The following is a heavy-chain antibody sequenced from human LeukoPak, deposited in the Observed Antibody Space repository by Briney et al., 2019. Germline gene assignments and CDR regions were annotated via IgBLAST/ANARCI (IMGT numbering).Heavy chain of an antibody. CDR2: MNPNSGNT. D-gene: IGHD6-13*01. Sequence: ASVKVSCKASGYTFTSYDVNWVRQATGQGLEWMGWMNPNSGNTGYAQKFQGRVTMTRNTSISTAYMELSSLRSEDTAVYYCARGWSRWQQLSDYWGQGTLVTVSS. CDR1: GYTFTSYD. J-gene: IGHJ4*02. CDR3: ARGWSRWQQLSDY. V-gene: IGHV1-8*01.